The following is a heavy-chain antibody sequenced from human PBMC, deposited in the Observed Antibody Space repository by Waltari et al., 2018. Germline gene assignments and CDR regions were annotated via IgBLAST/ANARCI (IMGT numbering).Heavy chain of an antibody. J-gene: IGHJ4*02. CDR1: GGSFSSYA. V-gene: IGHV1-69*08. CDR2: ILPIFGTA. Sequence: QVQLVQSGAEVKNPGSSVKLSCKAPGGSFSSYAISCVRQAPGQGLEWMGRILPIFGTANYAQKFQGRVTITADKSTSTAYMELSSLRSEVTAVYYCARELGGWGQGTLVTVSS. CDR3: ARELGG. D-gene: IGHD2-15*01.